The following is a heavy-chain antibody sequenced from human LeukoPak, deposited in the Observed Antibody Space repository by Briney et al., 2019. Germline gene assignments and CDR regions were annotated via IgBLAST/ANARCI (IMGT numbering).Heavy chain of an antibody. CDR3: ARAAYDNSGYLTL. V-gene: IGHV3-30*04. CDR1: GFTFSSYA. CDR2: ISFDGSDK. J-gene: IGHJ4*02. Sequence: GGSLRLSCAAAGFTFSSYAMHWVRQAPGKGLEWVAVISFDGSDKFYADSVKGRFTISRDNSRNTLYLQMNSLRAEDTAVYYCARAAYDNSGYLTLWGQGTLVTVSS. D-gene: IGHD3-22*01.